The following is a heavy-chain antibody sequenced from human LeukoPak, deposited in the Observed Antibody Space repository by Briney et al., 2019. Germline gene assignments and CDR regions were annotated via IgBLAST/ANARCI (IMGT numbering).Heavy chain of an antibody. J-gene: IGHJ4*02. CDR2: ISGSGGST. V-gene: IGHV3-23*01. CDR3: AKDLRLSVGTSPFDY. D-gene: IGHD4-23*01. Sequence: PGGSLRLSCAASGFTFSSYAMSWVRQAPGKGLEWVSAISGSGGSTYSADSVKGRFTISRDNSKNTLYLQMNSLRADDTALYYCAKDLRLSVGTSPFDYWGQGTLVTVSS. CDR1: GFTFSSYA.